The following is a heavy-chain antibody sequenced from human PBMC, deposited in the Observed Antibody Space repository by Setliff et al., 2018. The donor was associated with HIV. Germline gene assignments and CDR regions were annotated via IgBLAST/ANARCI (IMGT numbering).Heavy chain of an antibody. J-gene: IGHJ3*02. CDR3: AKDRAYNWNDVVNVFDM. CDR2: ISGSGSST. Sequence: GESLRLSCAASGFTFDDYAMSWVRQAPGKGLEWVSAISGSGSSTYYADSVKGRFTIPRDTSKNTLYMQMKSLRAEDTAVYYCAKDRAYNWNDVVNVFDMWGQGTMVTVSS. V-gene: IGHV3-23*01. CDR1: GFTFDDYA. D-gene: IGHD1-20*01.